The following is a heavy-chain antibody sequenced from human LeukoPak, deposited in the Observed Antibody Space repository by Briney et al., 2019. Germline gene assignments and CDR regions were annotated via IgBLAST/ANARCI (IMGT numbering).Heavy chain of an antibody. V-gene: IGHV3-9*01. Sequence: PGRSLGLPCAVSGFTFDDYAMHWARLVPGKGLEWVSGISWNSDTIGYGDSVKGRFTISRDNAKNSLYLQMNSLRPEDTALYYCATNGGGDSGYGNFDYWGQGTLVTVSS. CDR2: ISWNSDTI. CDR3: ATNGGGDSGYGNFDY. CDR1: GFTFDDYA. J-gene: IGHJ4*02. D-gene: IGHD5-12*01.